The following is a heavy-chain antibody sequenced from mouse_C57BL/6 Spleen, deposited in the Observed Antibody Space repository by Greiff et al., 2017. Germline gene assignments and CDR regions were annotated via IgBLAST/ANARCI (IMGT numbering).Heavy chain of an antibody. D-gene: IGHD4-1*01. V-gene: IGHV5-4*01. CDR3: ARDGELGRFDY. Sequence: VQLQQSGGGLVKPGGSLKLSCAASGFTFSSYAMSWVRQTPEKRLEWVATISDGGSYTYYPDNVKGRFTISRDNAKNNLYLQMSHLKSEDTAMYYCARDGELGRFDYWGQGTTLTVSS. CDR1: GFTFSSYA. CDR2: ISDGGSYT. J-gene: IGHJ2*01.